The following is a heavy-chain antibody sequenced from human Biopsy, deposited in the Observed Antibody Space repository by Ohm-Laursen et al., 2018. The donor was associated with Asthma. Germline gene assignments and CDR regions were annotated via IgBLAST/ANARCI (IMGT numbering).Heavy chain of an antibody. V-gene: IGHV1-2*06. CDR2: INPNSGNT. CDR1: GYTFNACY. Sequence: ASVKVSCKSSGYTFNACYIHWVRQAPGQEFVWMGRINPNSGNTHYAHKFQGRVTMTRDTSISTVYMELTSLRSDDTAVYYCARAPQPQNYGSGNAQYGLDVWGQGTTVTVSS. CDR3: ARAPQPQNYGSGNAQYGLDV. J-gene: IGHJ6*02. D-gene: IGHD3-10*01.